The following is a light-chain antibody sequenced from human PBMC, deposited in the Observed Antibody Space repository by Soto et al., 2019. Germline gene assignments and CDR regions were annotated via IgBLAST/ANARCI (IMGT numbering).Light chain of an antibody. CDR3: ATWDTALNGWGV. CDR1: SSNIGSNY. V-gene: IGLV1-51*01. J-gene: IGLJ1*01. CDR2: DNN. Sequence: QSVLTQPPSVSVAPGQKVTISCSGSSSNIGSNYVYWYQQLPGTAPKLLIFDNNKRPSGIPDLFSGSKSGTSATLGITGLQPGDEGDYYCATWDTALNGWGVFGTGTKLTVL.